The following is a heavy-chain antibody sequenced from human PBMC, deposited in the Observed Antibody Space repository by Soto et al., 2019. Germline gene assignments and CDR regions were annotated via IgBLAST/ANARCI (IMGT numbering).Heavy chain of an antibody. Sequence: VGSLRLSCAASGFTFSIHEMNWVRQAPGKGLEWVSYISSIGVATYYADSVKGRFTISRDNAKNSLCLQMNSLRAEDTAVYYCAREGRVGGIDYWGQGTPVTVSS. V-gene: IGHV3-48*03. CDR2: ISSIGVAT. CDR3: AREGRVGGIDY. D-gene: IGHD6-19*01. J-gene: IGHJ4*02. CDR1: GFTFSIHE.